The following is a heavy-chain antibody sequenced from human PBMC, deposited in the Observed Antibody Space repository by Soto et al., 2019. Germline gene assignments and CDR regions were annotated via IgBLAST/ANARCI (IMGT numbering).Heavy chain of an antibody. D-gene: IGHD1-26*01. Sequence: EVQLVESGGGVVRPGGSLRLSCAASGFTFDDYGLSWVRQAPGKGLEWVSGINWNGGSTRYAESVKGRFTISRDNAKNSLYLQMNSLRAEDTALYYCASGIVGATTYGMDVWGQGTTVTVSS. V-gene: IGHV3-20*04. J-gene: IGHJ6*02. CDR3: ASGIVGATTYGMDV. CDR2: INWNGGST. CDR1: GFTFDDYG.